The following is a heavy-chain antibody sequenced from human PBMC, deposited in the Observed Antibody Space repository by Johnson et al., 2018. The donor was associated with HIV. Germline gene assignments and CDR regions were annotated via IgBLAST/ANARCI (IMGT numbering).Heavy chain of an antibody. CDR2: INWNGATT. D-gene: IGHD3-22*01. V-gene: IGHV3-20*04. J-gene: IGHJ3*02. Sequence: VQLVESGGGLVQPGGSLRLSCAASGFNFSDYGIHWVRQAPGKGLEWVSGINWNGATTVYADSVQGRFTISRDNAKKSLYLQVNSLRGEDTALYYCARDVKYYDTSGYHSDAFDIWGQGTLVTVSS. CDR3: ARDVKYYDTSGYHSDAFDI. CDR1: GFNFSDYG.